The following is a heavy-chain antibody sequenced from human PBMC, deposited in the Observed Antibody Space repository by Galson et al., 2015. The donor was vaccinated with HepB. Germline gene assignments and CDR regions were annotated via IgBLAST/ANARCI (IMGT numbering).Heavy chain of an antibody. CDR2: IIPIFGTA. D-gene: IGHD3-10*01. V-gene: IGHV1-69*13. Sequence: SVKVSCKASGGTFSSYAISWVRQAPGQGLEWMGGIIPIFGTANYAQKFQGRVTITADESTSTAYMELSSLRSEDTAVYYCRFTYGSGSNDYWGQGTLVTVSS. CDR3: RFTYGSGSNDY. J-gene: IGHJ4*02. CDR1: GGTFSSYA.